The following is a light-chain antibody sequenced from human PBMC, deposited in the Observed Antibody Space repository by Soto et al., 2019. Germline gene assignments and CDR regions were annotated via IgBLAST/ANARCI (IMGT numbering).Light chain of an antibody. CDR1: SSDVGAYNY. CDR2: EVS. CDR3: SSYTNSGTLL. Sequence: QSVLTQPASVSGSPGQSIAISCTGSSSDVGAYNYVSWYQRHPGKAPKLMIYEVSNRPSGVSNRFSGSKSGNTASLTISGLQAEDEAAYYCSSYTNSGTLLFGGGTKLTVL. J-gene: IGLJ2*01. V-gene: IGLV2-14*01.